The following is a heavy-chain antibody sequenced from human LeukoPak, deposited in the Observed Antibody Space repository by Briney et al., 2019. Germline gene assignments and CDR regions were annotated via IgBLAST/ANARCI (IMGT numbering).Heavy chain of an antibody. CDR3: ARDRYGYSGYDLFDY. V-gene: IGHV1-46*01. CDR1: GYTFTSYY. Sequence: ASVKVSCKASGYTFTSYYMHWVRQAPGQGLEWMGIINPSGGSTSYAQKFQGRVTMTRDTSTSTVYMELSSLRSEDTAVYYCARDRYGYSGYDLFDYWGQGTLVTVSS. D-gene: IGHD5-12*01. J-gene: IGHJ4*02. CDR2: INPSGGST.